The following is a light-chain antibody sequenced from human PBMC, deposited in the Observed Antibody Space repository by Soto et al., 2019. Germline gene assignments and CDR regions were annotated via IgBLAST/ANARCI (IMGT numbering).Light chain of an antibody. J-gene: IGKJ4*01. V-gene: IGKV3-20*01. CDR2: GAS. CDR3: QQYGTSPLT. CDR1: QSVSNNY. Sequence: EIVLTQSPGTLSLSPGERATLSCRASQSVSNNYLAWCQQKPGQAPRLLIYGASNRASGIPDRFSGSGSGTDFTLTISRLEPEDFAVYCCQQYGTSPLTFGGGTKVDIK.